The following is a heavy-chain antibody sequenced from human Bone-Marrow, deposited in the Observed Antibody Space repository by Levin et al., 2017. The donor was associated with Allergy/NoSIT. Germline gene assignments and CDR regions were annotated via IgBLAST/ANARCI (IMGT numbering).Heavy chain of an antibody. Sequence: LRLSCTVSGGSISSLDHYWSWLRQTPGKGLEWIGYIYYTGATYYNPSLKSRVSVSVDTSKNQFSLALRFVTAADTAVYYCARDRVVYRDYIVSDYWGQGTLVTVSS. CDR1: GGSISSLDHY. CDR2: IYYTGAT. J-gene: IGHJ4*02. D-gene: IGHD4-11*01. CDR3: ARDRVVYRDYIVSDY. V-gene: IGHV4-30-4*01.